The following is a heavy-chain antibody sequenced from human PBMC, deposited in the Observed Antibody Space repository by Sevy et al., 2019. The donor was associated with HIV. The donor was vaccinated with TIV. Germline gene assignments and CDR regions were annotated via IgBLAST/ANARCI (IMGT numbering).Heavy chain of an antibody. D-gene: IGHD5-12*01. J-gene: IGHJ4*02. Sequence: GGSRRLSCVASGFSLSDYAMHWVRQGPDKGLAWVAVISFDGGNTYYSDAVEGRFTISRDNSKNTVFLQMNSLSPDDTALYYCARGPYNSGLRFDFWGQGTLVTVSS. CDR2: ISFDGGNT. CDR3: ARGPYNSGLRFDF. CDR1: GFSLSDYA. V-gene: IGHV3-30-3*01.